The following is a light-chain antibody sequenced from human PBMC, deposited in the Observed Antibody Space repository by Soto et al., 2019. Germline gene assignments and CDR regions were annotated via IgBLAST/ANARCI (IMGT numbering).Light chain of an antibody. Sequence: QSVLAQPPSASWTPGRTVIISCSGSRSDIGSNSVNWYQHLPGTAPKLLIYNNNQRPSGVPDLFSGSKSGTSASLAISGLQSEDEADYYCAAWDDSLTGPVFGTGTKVTVL. J-gene: IGLJ1*01. CDR2: NNN. CDR1: RSDIGSNS. CDR3: AAWDDSLTGPV. V-gene: IGLV1-44*01.